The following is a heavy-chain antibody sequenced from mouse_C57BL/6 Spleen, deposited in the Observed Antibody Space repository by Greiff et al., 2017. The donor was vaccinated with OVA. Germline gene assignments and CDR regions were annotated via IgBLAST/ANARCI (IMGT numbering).Heavy chain of an antibody. V-gene: IGHV5-4*01. D-gene: IGHD4-1*01. J-gene: IGHJ2*01. Sequence: EVQGVESGGGLVKPGGSLKLSCAASGFTFSSYAMSWVRQTPEKRLEWVATISDGGSYTYYPDNVKGRFTISRDNAKNNLYLQMSHLKSEDTAMYYCARDRTGAFDYWGQGTTLTVPS. CDR2: ISDGGSYT. CDR3: ARDRTGAFDY. CDR1: GFTFSSYA.